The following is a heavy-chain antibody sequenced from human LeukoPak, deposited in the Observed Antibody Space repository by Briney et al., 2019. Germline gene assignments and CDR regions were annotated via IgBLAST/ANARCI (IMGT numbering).Heavy chain of an antibody. V-gene: IGHV5-51*01. CDR3: ARWGSLPGDPIDY. D-gene: IGHD7-27*01. CDR2: IYPGDSDT. J-gene: IGHJ4*02. Sequence: GEALKISCKGSGVSFTSYWIGWVRQMPGKGLEWMGIIYPGDSDTRYSPSFQGQVTISADKSISTAYLQWSSLKASDTAMYYCARWGSLPGDPIDYWGQGTLVTVSS. CDR1: GVSFTSYW.